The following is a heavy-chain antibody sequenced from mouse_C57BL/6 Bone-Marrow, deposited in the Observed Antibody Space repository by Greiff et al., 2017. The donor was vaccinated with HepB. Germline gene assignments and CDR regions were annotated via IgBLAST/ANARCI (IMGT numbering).Heavy chain of an antibody. J-gene: IGHJ2*01. Sequence: VQLVESGAELVRPGASVTLSCKASGYTFTDYEMHWVKQTPVHGLEWIGAIDPETGGTAYNQKFKGKAILTADKSSSTAYMELRSLTSEDSAVYYCRDWDDYWGQGTTLTVSS. CDR2: IDPETGGT. V-gene: IGHV1-15*01. CDR3: RDWDDY. CDR1: GYTFTDYE. D-gene: IGHD4-1*01.